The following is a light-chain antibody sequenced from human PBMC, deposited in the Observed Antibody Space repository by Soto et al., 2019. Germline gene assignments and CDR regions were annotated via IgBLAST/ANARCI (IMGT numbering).Light chain of an antibody. CDR3: CAYAGSGTVV. J-gene: IGLJ3*02. Sequence: QSVLTQPASVSGSPEQSITISCTGTSSDVGSYNLVSWYQQHPGKAPKVMIYEATKRPSGVSNRFSGSKSGNTASLTISGLQAEDEADYHCCAYAGSGTVVFGGGTKVTVL. V-gene: IGLV2-23*01. CDR1: SSDVGSYNL. CDR2: EAT.